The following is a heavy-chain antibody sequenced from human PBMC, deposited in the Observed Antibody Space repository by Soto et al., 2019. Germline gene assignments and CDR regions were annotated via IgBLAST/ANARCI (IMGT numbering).Heavy chain of an antibody. J-gene: IGHJ6*02. D-gene: IGHD4-17*01. CDR1: GGTFSSYG. CDR2: IIPIFGTA. Sequence: QVQLVQSGAEVKKPGSSVKVSCKASGGTFSSYGISWVRQAPGQGLEWMGGIIPIFGTANYAHKFHGRITITADESTSTAYMELSSLRSEDTDVYYCERDSGGTTVAFCIEVWCQGTTVTVS. CDR3: ERDSGGTTVAFCIEV. V-gene: IGHV1-69*01.